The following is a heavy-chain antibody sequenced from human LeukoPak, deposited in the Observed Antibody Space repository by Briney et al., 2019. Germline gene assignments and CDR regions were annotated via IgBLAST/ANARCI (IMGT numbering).Heavy chain of an antibody. V-gene: IGHV3-30*03. CDR1: GFTFSSYG. CDR2: ISYDGSNK. D-gene: IGHD2-2*01. CDR3: ARVVVPAAPPDY. Sequence: GGSLRLSCAASGFTFSSYGIHWVRQAPGKGLEWVAVISYDGSNKYYADSVKGRFTISRDNSKNTLYLQMNSLRAEDTAVYYCARVVVPAAPPDYWGQGTLVTVSS. J-gene: IGHJ4*02.